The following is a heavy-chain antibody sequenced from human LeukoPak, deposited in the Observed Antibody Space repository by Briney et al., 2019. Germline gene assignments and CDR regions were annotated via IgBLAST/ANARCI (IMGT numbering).Heavy chain of an antibody. V-gene: IGHV3-48*04. CDR1: GFTFSSYS. D-gene: IGHD3-16*02. CDR3: ARVPGMITFGGAIVSPYFDY. J-gene: IGHJ4*02. Sequence: GGSLRLSCAASGFTFSSYSMNWVRQAPGKGLEWVSYISSSSSTIYYADSVKGRFTISRDNAKNSLYLQMNSLRAEDTAVYYCARVPGMITFGGAIVSPYFDYWGQGTLVTVSS. CDR2: ISSSSSTI.